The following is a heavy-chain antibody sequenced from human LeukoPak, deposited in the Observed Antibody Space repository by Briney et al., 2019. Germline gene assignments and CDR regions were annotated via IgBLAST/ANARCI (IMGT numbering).Heavy chain of an antibody. CDR3: ARQAGGYSSGWYQFHFDY. CDR2: INTYNGNT. Sequence: GASVKVSCKASRYIFTPYGISWVRQAPGQGLEWMGWINTYNGNTNYAQKLQGRVTMTTDTSTSTAYMALRSLRSDDTAVYYCARQAGGYSSGWYQFHFDYWGQGTLVTVSS. V-gene: IGHV1-18*04. CDR1: RYIFTPYG. J-gene: IGHJ4*02. D-gene: IGHD6-19*01.